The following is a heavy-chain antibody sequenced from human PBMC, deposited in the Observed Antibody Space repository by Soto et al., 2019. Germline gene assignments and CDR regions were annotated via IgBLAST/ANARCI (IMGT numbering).Heavy chain of an antibody. D-gene: IGHD3-10*01. CDR1: GFTFSRYW. CDR3: ARETYGDYFDY. CDR2: IKQDGSER. V-gene: IGHV3-7*04. Sequence: EVQLVESGGGLVQPGGSLRLSCAASGFTFSRYWMSWVRQAPGKGLEWVANIKQDGSERYYVDSVKGRFTISRDNAKNSLYLQMTSLRAADTAVYYCARETYGDYFDYWGQGTLVTVSS. J-gene: IGHJ4*02.